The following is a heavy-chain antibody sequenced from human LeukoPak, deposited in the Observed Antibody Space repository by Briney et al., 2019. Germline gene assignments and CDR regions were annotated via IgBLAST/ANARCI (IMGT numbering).Heavy chain of an antibody. D-gene: IGHD2-21*02. J-gene: IGHJ4*02. CDR3: AKDSGVVVTAIPNY. CDR1: GFTFSNYA. CDR2: ISGHGGST. Sequence: PGGSLRLSCAASGFTFSNYAMIWVRQAPGKGLEWVSSISGHGGSTYYAGSVKGRFTISRDNSKNTLSLQMDSLRSEDTAVYYCAKDSGVVVTAIPNYWGQGALVTVSS. V-gene: IGHV3-23*01.